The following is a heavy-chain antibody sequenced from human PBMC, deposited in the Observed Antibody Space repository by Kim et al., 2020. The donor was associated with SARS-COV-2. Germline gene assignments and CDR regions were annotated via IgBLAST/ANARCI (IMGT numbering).Heavy chain of an antibody. D-gene: IGHD5-18*01. CDR2: IYYSGST. J-gene: IGHJ6*02. Sequence: SETLSLTCTVSGGSISSGGYYWSWIRQHPGKGLEWIGYIYYSGSTYYNPSLKSRVTISVDTSKNQFSLKLSSVTAADTAVYYCARFAVGPTAHQAKYYYYGMDVWGQGTTVTVSS. CDR3: ARFAVGPTAHQAKYYYYGMDV. V-gene: IGHV4-31*03. CDR1: GGSISSGGYY.